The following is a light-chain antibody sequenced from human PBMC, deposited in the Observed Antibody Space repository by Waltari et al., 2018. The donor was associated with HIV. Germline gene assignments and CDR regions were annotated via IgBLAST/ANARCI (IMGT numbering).Light chain of an antibody. CDR2: GAS. J-gene: IGKJ4*01. V-gene: IGKV3-15*01. CDR3: QQYDDWPPLS. CDR1: QSISTN. Sequence: EIVMTQSPATLSVFPGERATLSSRASQSISTNLAWYQQKPGQAPRPLIYGASTRATGIPARFSGTGSGTEFTLTISSLQSEDFAVYYCQQYDDWPPLSFGGGTRVEIK.